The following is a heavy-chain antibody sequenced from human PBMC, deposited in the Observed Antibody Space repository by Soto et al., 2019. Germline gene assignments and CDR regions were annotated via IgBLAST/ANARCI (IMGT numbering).Heavy chain of an antibody. CDR1: GDTFSGYP. CDR2: IIPVFGTT. CDR3: ARDGGFGELKY. Sequence: SVKVSCKASGDTFSGYPINWVRQAPGEGLEWMGRIIPVFGTTNDAQRFEGRVTFTADESTNTAYMELRGLLSEDTAVYYCARDGGFGELKYWGPGTPVTVSS. J-gene: IGHJ4*02. V-gene: IGHV1-69*13. D-gene: IGHD3-10*01.